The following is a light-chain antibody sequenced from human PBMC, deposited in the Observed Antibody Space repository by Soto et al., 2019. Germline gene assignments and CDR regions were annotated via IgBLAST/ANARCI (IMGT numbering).Light chain of an antibody. CDR1: QSVLHRSKRKNY. V-gene: IGKV4-1*01. Sequence: DLVLTRSPVSLAVSLGARTTINCRSSQSVLHRSKRKNYLAWYQQKPGKAPKLLIYAASTLHSGVPSTFSGSGSGTDFTLTISSLQPEDVATYYCQQIYSTPITFGQGTRLEIK. CDR3: QQIYSTPIT. J-gene: IGKJ5*01. CDR2: AAS.